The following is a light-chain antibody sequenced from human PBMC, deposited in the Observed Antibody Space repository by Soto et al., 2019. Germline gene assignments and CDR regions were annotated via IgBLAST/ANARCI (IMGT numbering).Light chain of an antibody. Sequence: EVVLTQSPVTLSLSPGERANLACRASQSFRGQLAWYQQKPVQAPRLLIYDAYNRATGIPPRFSGSWSWTGFTLTISSLEPEDSAVYYCLQRHMWPIQFGQGTRLEIK. J-gene: IGKJ5*01. CDR2: DAY. CDR1: QSFRGQ. V-gene: IGKV3-11*01. CDR3: LQRHMWPIQ.